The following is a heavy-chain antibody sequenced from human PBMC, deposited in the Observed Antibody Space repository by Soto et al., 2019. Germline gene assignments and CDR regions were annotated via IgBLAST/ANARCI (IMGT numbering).Heavy chain of an antibody. CDR3: TTEVVITAIDY. CDR1: GFTFSNAW. Sequence: GGSLRLSCAASGFTFSNAWMNWVRQAPGKGLEWVGRIKSKTDCGTTDYAAPVKGRFTISRDDSKNTLYLQMNSLKTEDTAVYYCTTEVVITAIDYWGQGTLVTVSS. J-gene: IGHJ4*02. D-gene: IGHD3-22*01. CDR2: IKSKTDCGTT. V-gene: IGHV3-15*07.